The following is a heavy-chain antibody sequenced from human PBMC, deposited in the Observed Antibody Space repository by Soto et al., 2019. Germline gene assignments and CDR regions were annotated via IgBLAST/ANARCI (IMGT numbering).Heavy chain of an antibody. Sequence: PGASLKISCRGSGYSFTSYWISWVRQMPGKGLEWMGRIDPSDSYTNYSPSFHGHVTISADKSISTAYLQWSSLKASDTAMYYCASSSPRGSSSWYGYYYYGMDVWGQGTTVTVSS. CDR3: ASSSPRGSSSWYGYYYYGMDV. V-gene: IGHV5-10-1*01. CDR1: GYSFTSYW. J-gene: IGHJ6*02. CDR2: IDPSDSYT. D-gene: IGHD6-13*01.